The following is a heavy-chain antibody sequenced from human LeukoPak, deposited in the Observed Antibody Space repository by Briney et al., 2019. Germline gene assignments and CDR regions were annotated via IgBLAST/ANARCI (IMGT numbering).Heavy chain of an antibody. V-gene: IGHV4-34*01. CDR3: ARGPRNYGGHPVGY. CDR2: INFGGSI. Sequence: SETLSLTCAVYGGSFRGYYWSWIRQPPGKGLEWIGEINFGGSINYTPSVKSRVTISVDTSKNQFSLKLSSVTAADTAVYYCARGPRNYGGHPVGYWGQGTLVTVSS. J-gene: IGHJ4*02. CDR1: GGSFRGYY. D-gene: IGHD4-23*01.